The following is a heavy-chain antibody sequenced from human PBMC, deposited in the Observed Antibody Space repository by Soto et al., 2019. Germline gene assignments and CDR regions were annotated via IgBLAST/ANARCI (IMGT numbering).Heavy chain of an antibody. CDR3: ARGVGSSPPRY. Sequence: PSETLSLTCTVSGGSVSSSFFYWSWVRQPPGQRLEWIGYIYYTGTTNYNPSLASRVIISADTSKNQISLKLTSATAADTAVYYCARGVGSSPPRYWGRGTLVTVSS. V-gene: IGHV4-61*01. D-gene: IGHD1-26*01. CDR1: GGSVSSSFFY. CDR2: IYYTGTT. J-gene: IGHJ4*02.